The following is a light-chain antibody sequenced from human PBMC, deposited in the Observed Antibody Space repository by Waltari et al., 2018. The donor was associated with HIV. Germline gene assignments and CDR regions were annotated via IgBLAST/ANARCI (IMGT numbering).Light chain of an antibody. Sequence: DIQMTQSPSSLSASVGDSVTITCRSSQDIANYLNWYQQKLGEAPKLLIHATSTLQAGVPSRFSGGVSGSLFTLTISSLQPEDFATDYCQQSYTTPSWTFGQGTKLEVK. CDR2: ATS. J-gene: IGKJ1*01. CDR1: QDIANY. V-gene: IGKV1-39*01. CDR3: QQSYTTPSWT.